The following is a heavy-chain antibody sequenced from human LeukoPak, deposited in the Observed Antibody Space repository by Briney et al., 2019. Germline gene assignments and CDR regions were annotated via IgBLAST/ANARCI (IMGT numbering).Heavy chain of an antibody. V-gene: IGHV4-34*01. CDR3: ASSSLRGSDAFDI. Sequence: SETLSLTCAVYGGSFSGYYWSWIRQPPGKGLEWIGEINHSGSTNYNPSLKSRVTISVDTSKNQFSLKLSSVTAADTAVYYCASSSLRGSDAFDIRGQGTMVTVSS. D-gene: IGHD3-16*01. J-gene: IGHJ3*02. CDR1: GGSFSGYY. CDR2: INHSGST.